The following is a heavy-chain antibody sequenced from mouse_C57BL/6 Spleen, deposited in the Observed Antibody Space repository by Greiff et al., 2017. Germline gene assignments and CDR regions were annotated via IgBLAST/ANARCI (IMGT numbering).Heavy chain of an antibody. CDR2: ILPGSGST. Sequence: QVQLQQSGAELMKPGASVTLSCKATGYTFTGYWIEWVKQRPGHGLEWIGEILPGSGSTNYNEKFKGKATFTADPSSNTAYMQLSSLTTGDSAIYYCAREGDVWFAYWGQGTLVTVSA. V-gene: IGHV1-9*01. CDR3: AREGDVWFAY. J-gene: IGHJ3*01. CDR1: GYTFTGYW. D-gene: IGHD3-3*01.